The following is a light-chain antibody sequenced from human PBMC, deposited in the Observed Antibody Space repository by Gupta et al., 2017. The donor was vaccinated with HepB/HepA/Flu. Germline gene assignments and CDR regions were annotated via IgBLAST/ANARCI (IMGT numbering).Light chain of an antibody. CDR1: SLRSYY. CDR2: GKN. CDR3: NSRDSSGNHVV. V-gene: IGLV3-19*01. Sequence: SSELTQDPAVSVALGQTVRITCQGDSLRSYYASWYQQKPGQAPVLVIYGKNNRPSGIPDRFSGSSSGNTASWTITGAQAEEEADDYCNSRDSSGNHVVFGGGTKLTVL. J-gene: IGLJ2*01.